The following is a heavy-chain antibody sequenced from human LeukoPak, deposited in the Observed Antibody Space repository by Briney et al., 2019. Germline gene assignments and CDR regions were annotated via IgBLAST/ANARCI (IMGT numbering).Heavy chain of an antibody. Sequence: ASVKVSCKASGGTFSSYAISWVRQAPGQGLEWMGGIIPIFGTANYAQKFQGRVTITTDESTSTAYTELSSLRSEDTAVYYCARSPIHYDILTGTPNWFDPWGQGTLVTVSS. CDR2: IIPIFGTA. D-gene: IGHD3-9*01. CDR3: ARSPIHYDILTGTPNWFDP. J-gene: IGHJ5*02. CDR1: GGTFSSYA. V-gene: IGHV1-69*05.